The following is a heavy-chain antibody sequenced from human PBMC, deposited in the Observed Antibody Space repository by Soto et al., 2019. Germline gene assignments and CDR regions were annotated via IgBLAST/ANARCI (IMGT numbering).Heavy chain of an antibody. CDR2: IWYDGSNK. Sequence: GGSLRLSCAASGFTFSSYGMHWVRQAPGKGLEWVAVIWYDGSNKYYADSVKGRFTISRDNSKNTLYLQMNSLRAEDTAVYYCARDFYGSGSYAPYYYYYGMDVWGQGTTVTVSS. D-gene: IGHD3-10*01. CDR1: GFTFSSYG. CDR3: ARDFYGSGSYAPYYYYYGMDV. J-gene: IGHJ6*02. V-gene: IGHV3-33*01.